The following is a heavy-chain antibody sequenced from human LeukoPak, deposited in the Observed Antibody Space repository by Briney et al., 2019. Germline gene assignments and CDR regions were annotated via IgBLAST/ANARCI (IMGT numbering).Heavy chain of an antibody. CDR2: INHSGST. Sequence: SETLSLTCAVYGGSFSGYYWSWIRQPPGKGLEWIGEINHSGSTNYNPSLKSRVTISADTSKNQFSLKLSSVTAADTAVYYCAKYGSGSYSENYYMDVWGKGTTVTVSS. CDR1: GGSFSGYY. J-gene: IGHJ6*03. D-gene: IGHD3-10*01. CDR3: AKYGSGSYSENYYMDV. V-gene: IGHV4-34*01.